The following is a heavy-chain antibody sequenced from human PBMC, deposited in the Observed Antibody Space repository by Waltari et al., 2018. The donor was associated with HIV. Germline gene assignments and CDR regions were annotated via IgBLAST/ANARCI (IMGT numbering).Heavy chain of an antibody. CDR2: ITPVFGNS. CDR3: ATLRSNGRGF. Sequence: QIQLVQSGPEMKKPGSSVKVACKCSRDVFTNFAFNWLRQAPGQRPEWMAEITPVFGNSNSSPKFQGRVTITADKSATTVYMELRGLSPGDTAVYYCATLRSNGRGFWGRGFLVSVSS. V-gene: IGHV1-69*14. CDR1: RDVFTNFA. D-gene: IGHD1-26*01. J-gene: IGHJ4*02.